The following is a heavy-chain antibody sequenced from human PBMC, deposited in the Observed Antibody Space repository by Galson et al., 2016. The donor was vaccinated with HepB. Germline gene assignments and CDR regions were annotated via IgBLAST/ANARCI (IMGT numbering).Heavy chain of an antibody. CDR3: AKGVLCSGGSCFSTWFDP. V-gene: IGHV3-23*01. CDR1: GFTFNTYV. D-gene: IGHD2-15*01. Sequence: SLRLFCAASGFTFNTYVLTWVRQAPGKGLEWVSSIRAGGDNTYYADSVKGRFTNSRDNSKNTLYLQMNSLRVEDTAVYYCAKGVLCSGGSCFSTWFDPWGQGTLVTVSS. CDR2: IRAGGDNT. J-gene: IGHJ5*02.